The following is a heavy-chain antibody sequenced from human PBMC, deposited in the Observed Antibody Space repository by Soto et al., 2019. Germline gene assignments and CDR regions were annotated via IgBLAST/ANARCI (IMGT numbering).Heavy chain of an antibody. Sequence: QVQLVQSRAEVKQPGASVKVSCKTSLYTFTNYGFSWVRQAPGQGLEWMGWISPYSGNTNYAQKLQGRVTLTTDTSTTTAYLELRSLKSDDTAVYYCATQPYSGDWPEGNYFDYWGQGTLVTVSS. CDR3: ATQPYSGDWPEGNYFDY. CDR1: LYTFTNYG. J-gene: IGHJ4*02. D-gene: IGHD6-19*01. CDR2: ISPYSGNT. V-gene: IGHV1-18*01.